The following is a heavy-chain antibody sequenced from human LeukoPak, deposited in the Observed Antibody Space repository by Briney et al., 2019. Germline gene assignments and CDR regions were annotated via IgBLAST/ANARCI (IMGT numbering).Heavy chain of an antibody. Sequence: ASVKVSCKASGYTFTSYGISWVRQAPGQGLEWMGWISAYNGNTNYAQKLQGRVTMTTDTSTSTAYMELRSLRSDDTAVYYCARSRDYGSGSYMRAFDIWGQGTMVTVSS. CDR3: ARSRDYGSGSYMRAFDI. CDR2: ISAYNGNT. CDR1: GYTFTSYG. V-gene: IGHV1-18*01. D-gene: IGHD3-10*01. J-gene: IGHJ3*02.